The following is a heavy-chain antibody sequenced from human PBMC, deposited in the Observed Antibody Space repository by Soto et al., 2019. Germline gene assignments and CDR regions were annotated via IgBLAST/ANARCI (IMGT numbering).Heavy chain of an antibody. D-gene: IGHD3-16*02. Sequence: GGSLRLSCAASGFTFSSYAMSWVRQAPGKGLEWVSAISGSGGSTYYADSVKGRFTISRDNSKNTLYLQMNSLRAEDTAVYYCAKVVTVDHNYYYMDVWGKGTTVTVSS. V-gene: IGHV3-23*01. CDR2: ISGSGGST. CDR3: AKVVTVDHNYYYMDV. CDR1: GFTFSSYA. J-gene: IGHJ6*03.